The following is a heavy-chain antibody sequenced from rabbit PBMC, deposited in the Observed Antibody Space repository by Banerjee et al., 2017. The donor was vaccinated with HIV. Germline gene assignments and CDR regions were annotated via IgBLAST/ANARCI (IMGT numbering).Heavy chain of an antibody. CDR2: IYAGSSGST. Sequence: QERLVESGGGLVQPEGSLTLTCTASGFSFSSSYYMCWVRQAPGKGLEWIACIYAGSSGSTYYASWARGRFTISKTSSTTVTLQLNSLTAADMATYFCARDLSDSSGYYFNLWGPGTLVTVS. CDR3: ARDLSDSSGYYFNL. J-gene: IGHJ4*01. CDR1: GFSFSSSYY. V-gene: IGHV1S45*01. D-gene: IGHD1-1*01.